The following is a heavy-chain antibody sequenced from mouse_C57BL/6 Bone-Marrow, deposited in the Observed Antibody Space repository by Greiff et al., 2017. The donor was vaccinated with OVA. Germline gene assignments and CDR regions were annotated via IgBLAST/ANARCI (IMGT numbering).Heavy chain of an antibody. V-gene: IGHV1-26*01. CDR3: ARDGYFAMDY. J-gene: IGHJ4*01. D-gene: IGHD2-3*01. CDR2: INPNNGGT. Sequence: EVQLQQSGPELVKPGASVKISCKASGYTFTDYYMNWVKQSHGKSLEWIGDINPNNGGTSYNQKFKGKATLTVDKSSSTAYMELRSLTSEDSAVYYRARDGYFAMDYWGQGTSVTVSS. CDR1: GYTFTDYY.